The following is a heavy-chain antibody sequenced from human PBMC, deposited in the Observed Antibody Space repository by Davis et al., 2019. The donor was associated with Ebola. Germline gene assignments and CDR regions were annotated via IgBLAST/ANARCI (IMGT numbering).Heavy chain of an antibody. V-gene: IGHV3-21*01. Sequence: PGGSLRLSCAASGFTFSRYRMNWVRQAPGKGLEWVSCISSSSSYIYYADSVKGRFTISRDNAKNSLYLQMNSLRAEDTAVYYFASIAAAGIGYWGQGTLVAVSS. D-gene: IGHD6-13*01. CDR2: ISSSSSYI. J-gene: IGHJ4*02. CDR3: ASIAAAGIGY. CDR1: GFTFSRYR.